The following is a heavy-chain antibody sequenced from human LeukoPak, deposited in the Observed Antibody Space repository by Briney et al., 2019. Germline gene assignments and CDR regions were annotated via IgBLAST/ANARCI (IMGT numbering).Heavy chain of an antibody. V-gene: IGHV3-23*01. CDR2: ISGSGGST. D-gene: IGHD3-22*01. CDR3: AKSSYYDSSGYYREYYFDY. J-gene: IGHJ4*02. Sequence: GGSLRLSCAASRFTFSNFGMSWVRQAPGKGLEWVSAISGSGGSTYYADSVKGRFTISRDNSKSTLYLQMNSLRAEDTAVYYCAKSSYYDSSGYYREYYFDYWGQGTLVTVSS. CDR1: RFTFSNFG.